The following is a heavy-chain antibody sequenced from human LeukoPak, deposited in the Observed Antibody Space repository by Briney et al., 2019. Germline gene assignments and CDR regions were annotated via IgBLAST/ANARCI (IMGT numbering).Heavy chain of an antibody. D-gene: IGHD2-21*02. Sequence: AGGSLRLSCSASGFTFSSYAMHWVRQAPGKGLEYVSAISGNGGSTYYVDSVKGRFTISRDNSRSTLYLQMSSLRAEDTAVYYCVKDQTVVVTALLSYWGQGTLVAVSS. CDR2: ISGNGGST. CDR1: GFTFSSYA. V-gene: IGHV3-64D*09. J-gene: IGHJ4*02. CDR3: VKDQTVVVTALLSY.